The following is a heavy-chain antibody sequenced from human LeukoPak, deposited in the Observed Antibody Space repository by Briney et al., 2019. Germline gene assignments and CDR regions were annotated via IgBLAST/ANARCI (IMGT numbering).Heavy chain of an antibody. CDR3: ATLFYGEYGSYYFDY. J-gene: IGHJ4*02. Sequence: SETLSLTCAVSGAFITNSHWWSWARQPPGKGLEWIGEIYHSGTTNYNPSLKSRVTMSVDHHKNQFSLKLSVSANEHTAVRECATLFYGEYGSYYFDYWGQGTLVTVSS. CDR1: GAFITNSHW. D-gene: IGHD4-17*01. CDR2: IYHSGTT. V-gene: IGHV4-4*02.